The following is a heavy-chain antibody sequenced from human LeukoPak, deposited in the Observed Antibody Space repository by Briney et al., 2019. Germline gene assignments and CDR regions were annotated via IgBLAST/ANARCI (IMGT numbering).Heavy chain of an antibody. Sequence: PGGSLRLSCAASGFTFSSYAISWVRQAPGKGLEWVSAISGSGGSTYYADSVKGRFTISRDNSKNTLYLQMNSLRAEDTAVYYCAKIKRMIEMAVLDYWGQGTLVTVSS. CDR3: AKIKRMIEMAVLDY. J-gene: IGHJ4*02. CDR1: GFTFSSYA. V-gene: IGHV3-23*01. CDR2: ISGSGGST. D-gene: IGHD5-24*01.